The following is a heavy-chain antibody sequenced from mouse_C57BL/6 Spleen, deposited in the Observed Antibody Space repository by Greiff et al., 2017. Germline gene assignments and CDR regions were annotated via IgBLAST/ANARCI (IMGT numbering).Heavy chain of an antibody. CDR2: INLFNGIT. Sequence: EVQLQQSGPKVVNAGASVKLSCKSSGYSFSRYKMECVKQSHVKRLEWIEHINLFNGITNYNGNFKSKATLTVDISSSTAYMELSSLTSEYSEGAYYSNYSYAMDYWGQGTSVTVSS. J-gene: IGHJ4*01. D-gene: IGHD2-5*01. V-gene: IGHV1-16*01. CDR3: SNYSYAMDY. CDR1: GYSFSRYK.